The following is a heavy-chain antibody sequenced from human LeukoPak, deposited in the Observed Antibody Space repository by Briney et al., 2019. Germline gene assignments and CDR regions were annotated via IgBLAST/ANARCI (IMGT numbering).Heavy chain of an antibody. CDR1: GFTFSNYW. CDR3: AKVLSSSSGDY. CDR2: IKQDGSEK. V-gene: IGHV3-7*01. J-gene: IGHJ4*02. Sequence: QPGGSLRLSCAASGFTFSNYWMSWVRQAPGKGLEWVANIKQDGSEKYYVDSVKGRFIISRDNAKNSLYLQMNSLRAEDTAVYYCAKVLSSSSGDYWGQGTLVTVSS. D-gene: IGHD6-6*01.